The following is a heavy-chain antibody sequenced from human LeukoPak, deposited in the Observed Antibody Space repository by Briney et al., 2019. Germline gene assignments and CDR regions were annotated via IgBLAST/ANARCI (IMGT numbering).Heavy chain of an antibody. CDR2: IHYSWST. Sequence: SETLSLTCTVSGVSIIGYYCSWIRQPPGKGLEWIGYIHYSWSTNYSPSLESRVTISVDTSKNQFSLKLNSVTAADTAVYYCATDRRGAVPQWGQGTLVTVSS. J-gene: IGHJ4*02. CDR1: GVSIIGYY. V-gene: IGHV4-59*01. D-gene: IGHD2-2*01. CDR3: ATDRRGAVPQ.